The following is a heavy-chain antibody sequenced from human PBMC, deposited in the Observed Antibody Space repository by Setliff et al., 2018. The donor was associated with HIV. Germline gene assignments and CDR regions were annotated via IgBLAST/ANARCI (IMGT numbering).Heavy chain of an antibody. D-gene: IGHD3-10*01. CDR2: VYYSGST. V-gene: IGHV4-39*01. CDR1: GDLIRNSFYY. CDR3: ATYADRESNRFDP. Sequence: SETLSLTCDVSGDLIRNSFYYWAWIRQSPGRGLEWIGSVYYSGSTYYNPSLKSRVTISVDTSKNQFSLKLSSVTAADTAVYYCATYADRESNRFDPWGQGTLVTVSS. J-gene: IGHJ5*02.